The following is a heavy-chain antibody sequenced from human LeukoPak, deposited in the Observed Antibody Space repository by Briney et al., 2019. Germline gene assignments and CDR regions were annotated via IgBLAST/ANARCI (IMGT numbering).Heavy chain of an antibody. CDR1: GLIFSTYS. J-gene: IGHJ5*02. CDR3: ARATQPGFDP. V-gene: IGHV3-48*01. Sequence: GGSLRLSCGASGLIFSTYSMNWVRQAPGKGLEWVSYISSDSGARYYADSVKGRFTISRDNAKNSLYLQMNSLRAEDTAVYYCARATQPGFDPWGQGTLVTVSS. CDR2: ISSDSGAR. D-gene: IGHD2-15*01.